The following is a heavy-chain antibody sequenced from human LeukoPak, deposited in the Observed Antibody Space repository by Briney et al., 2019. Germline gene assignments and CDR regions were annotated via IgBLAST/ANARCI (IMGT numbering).Heavy chain of an antibody. CDR2: IYYSGST. J-gene: IGHJ1*01. Sequence: PSETLSLTSTVSGGSISSSSYYWGWIRQPPGKGLEWIGSIYYSGSTYYNPSLKSRVTISVDTSKNQFSLKLSSVTAADTAVYYCAIKARDGYKEYFQHWGQGTLVTVSS. CDR1: GGSISSSSYY. D-gene: IGHD5-24*01. CDR3: AIKARDGYKEYFQH. V-gene: IGHV4-39*07.